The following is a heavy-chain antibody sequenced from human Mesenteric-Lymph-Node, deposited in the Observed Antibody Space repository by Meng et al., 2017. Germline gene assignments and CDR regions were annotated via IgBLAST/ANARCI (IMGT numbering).Heavy chain of an antibody. Sequence: GESLKISCAASGFTFSDYYMSWVRQAPGKGLEWVANIKQDGSEKYYVDSVKGRFTISRDNAKNSLYLQMNSLRAEDTAVYYCARESDYYDSSGYYGGFDYWGQGTLVTVSS. CDR1: GFTFSDYY. V-gene: IGHV3-7*01. CDR3: ARESDYYDSSGYYGGFDY. CDR2: IKQDGSEK. D-gene: IGHD3-22*01. J-gene: IGHJ4*02.